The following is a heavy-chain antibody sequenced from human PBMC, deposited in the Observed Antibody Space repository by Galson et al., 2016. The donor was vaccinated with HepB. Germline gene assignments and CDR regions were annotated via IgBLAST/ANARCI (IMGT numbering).Heavy chain of an antibody. CDR2: IKQDGSEK. V-gene: IGHV3-7*03. D-gene: IGHD4-17*01. CDR3: ARYGDYVGVYS. Sequence: SLRLSCAASGFMFNRYWMSWVRQAPGKGLEWVANIKQDGSEKYYMDSVKGRFTISRDNAKNSLYLQMNSLRAEDTALYYCARYGDYVGVYSWGQGTLVTVSS. J-gene: IGHJ4*02. CDR1: GFMFNRYW.